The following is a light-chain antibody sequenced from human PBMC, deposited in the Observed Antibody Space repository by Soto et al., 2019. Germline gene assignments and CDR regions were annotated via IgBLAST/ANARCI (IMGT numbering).Light chain of an antibody. J-gene: IGKJ3*01. CDR2: EAS. Sequence: DLQMTQSPSSLSASVGDRVTITCRASRGISNYLAWFQQKPGKAPKSLIYEASSLQSGVPSKFSGSGSGTDFTLTINSLQPEDFATYYCQQYDTYPVTFGPGTKVDIK. CDR3: QQYDTYPVT. CDR1: RGISNY. V-gene: IGKV1-16*02.